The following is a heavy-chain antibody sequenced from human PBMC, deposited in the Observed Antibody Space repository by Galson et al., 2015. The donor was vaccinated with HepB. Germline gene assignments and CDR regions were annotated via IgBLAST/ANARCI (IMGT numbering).Heavy chain of an antibody. CDR3: ARGPRYYYDSSGPGYFDY. D-gene: IGHD3-22*01. V-gene: IGHV3-53*04. CDR2: IYSGTST. Sequence: SLRLSCAASEFTVSSNYMSWVRQAPGKGLEWVSIIYSGTSTYYADSVRGRFTISRHNFKNTLYLQMNSLRAEDTAVYYCARGPRYYYDSSGPGYFDYWGQGTLVTVSS. CDR1: EFTVSSNY. J-gene: IGHJ4*02.